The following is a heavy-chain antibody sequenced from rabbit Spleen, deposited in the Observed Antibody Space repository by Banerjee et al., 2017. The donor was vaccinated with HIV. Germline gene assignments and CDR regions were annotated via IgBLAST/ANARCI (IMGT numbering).Heavy chain of an antibody. J-gene: IGHJ3*01. CDR1: GFSFSKYW. D-gene: IGHD1-1*01. CDR3: ARDLPEIIGWNFGF. Sequence: QEQLVESGGGLVKPGASLTLTCTASGFSFSKYWMSWVRQAPGKGLEWIGCINTITGKTVYATWAKGRFTISRASSTTVFLQMTSLTAADTATYFCARDLPEIIGWNFGFWGQGTLVTVS. V-gene: IGHV1S45*01. CDR2: INTITGKT.